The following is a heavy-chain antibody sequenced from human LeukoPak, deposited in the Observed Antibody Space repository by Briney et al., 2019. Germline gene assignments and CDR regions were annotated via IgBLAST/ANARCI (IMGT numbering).Heavy chain of an antibody. CDR2: ISYDGSNK. V-gene: IGHV3-30-3*01. CDR1: GFTFSSYA. D-gene: IGHD6-13*01. Sequence: GGSLRLSCAASGFTFSSYAMHWVRQAPGKGLELVAVISYDGSNKYYADSVKGRFTISRDNSKNTLYLQMNSLRAEDTAVYYCARDVSKAAAGYDYWGQGTLVTVSS. CDR3: ARDVSKAAAGYDY. J-gene: IGHJ4*02.